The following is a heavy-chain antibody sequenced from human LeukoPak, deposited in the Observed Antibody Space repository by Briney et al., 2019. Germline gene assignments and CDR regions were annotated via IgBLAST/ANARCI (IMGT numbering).Heavy chain of an antibody. CDR1: GFTFSNYW. D-gene: IGHD1-26*01. V-gene: IGHV3-7*02. J-gene: IGHJ3*02. CDR2: IKPDGSEK. CDR3: ARAREVGATDAFDI. Sequence: GGSLRLSCVASGFTFSNYWMTWVRQAPGKGLEWVANIKPDGSEKHFVDSVKGRFTISRDNAENTLYLQMNSLRAEDTAVYYCARAREVGATDAFDIWGQGTMVTVSS.